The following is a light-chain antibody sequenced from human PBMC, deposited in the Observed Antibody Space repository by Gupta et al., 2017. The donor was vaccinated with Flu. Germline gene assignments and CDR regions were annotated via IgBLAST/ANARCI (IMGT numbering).Light chain of an antibody. CDR1: QSISSY. J-gene: IGKJ2*01. CDR3: QQSYGTPYI. CDR2: AAS. Sequence: DIQMTQSPSSLSASVGDRVTITCRASQSISSYLHWYQQKPGKAPKLLIYAASSLQSGVPSRFSGSGSGTDFTLTVSSLQPEDCATYYCQQSYGTPYIFGQGTKLEIK. V-gene: IGKV1-39*01.